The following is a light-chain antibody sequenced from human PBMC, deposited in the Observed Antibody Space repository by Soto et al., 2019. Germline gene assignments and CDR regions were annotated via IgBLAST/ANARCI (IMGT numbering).Light chain of an antibody. Sequence: QSVLTQPPSVSGAPGQRVTIPCTGSSSNVGAGYDVHWSQQLPGTAPKLLIYGNSNRPSGVPDRFSGSKSGTSASLAITGLQAEDEADYYCQSYDSSLSGYVFGTGTKVTVL. CDR3: QSYDSSLSGYV. CDR1: SSNVGAGYD. J-gene: IGLJ1*01. CDR2: GNS. V-gene: IGLV1-40*01.